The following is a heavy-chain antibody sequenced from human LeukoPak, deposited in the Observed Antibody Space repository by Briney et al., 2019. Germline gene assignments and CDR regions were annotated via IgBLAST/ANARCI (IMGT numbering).Heavy chain of an antibody. V-gene: IGHV1-46*01. Sequence: ASVKVSCKASGYTFTSYYMHWVRQAPGQGLEWIGIINPSGGSTSYAQKFQGRVTMTRDTSTSTVYMELSSLRSEDTAVYYCARDRIPYCGGDCYHLFVWGQGTLVTVSS. CDR2: INPSGGST. J-gene: IGHJ4*02. CDR1: GYTFTSYY. CDR3: ARDRIPYCGGDCYHLFV. D-gene: IGHD2-21*02.